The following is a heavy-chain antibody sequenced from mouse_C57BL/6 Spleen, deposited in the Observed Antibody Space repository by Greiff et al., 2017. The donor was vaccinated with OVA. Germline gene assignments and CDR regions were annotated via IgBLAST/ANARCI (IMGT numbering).Heavy chain of an antibody. CDR1: GFSLTSYG. CDR3: ARWRDYYYAMDY. CDR2: IWSGGSS. Sequence: QVQLQQSGPGLVQPSQSLSITCTVSGFSLTSYGVHWVRQSPGKGLEWMGVIWSGGSSDYHAAFISRLSISKDNSKSQVFFKMNSLQADDTAIYYCARWRDYYYAMDYWGQGTSVTVSS. J-gene: IGHJ4*01. V-gene: IGHV2-2*01.